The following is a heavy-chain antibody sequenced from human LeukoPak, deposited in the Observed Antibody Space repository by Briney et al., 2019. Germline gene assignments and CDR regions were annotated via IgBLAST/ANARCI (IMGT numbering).Heavy chain of an antibody. V-gene: IGHV3-21*01. D-gene: IGHD1-14*01. CDR2: ISSSSSYI. J-gene: IGHJ4*02. Sequence: DPGGSLRLSCAVSGFTFSSYEMNWVRQAPGKGLEWVSSISSSSSYIYYADSVKGRFTISRDNAKNSLYLQMNSLRAEDTAVYYCARDMDRADYWGQGTLVTVSS. CDR1: GFTFSSYE. CDR3: ARDMDRADY.